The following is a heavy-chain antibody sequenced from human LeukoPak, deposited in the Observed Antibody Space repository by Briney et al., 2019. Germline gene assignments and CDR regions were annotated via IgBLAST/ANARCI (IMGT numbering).Heavy chain of an antibody. V-gene: IGHV4-38-2*01. Sequence: SETLSLTCAVSGYSISSGYYWGWIRQPPGKGLEWIGSIYHSGSTYYNPSLKSRVTISGDPSKNQFSLKVSSVTAADSAAYYCASSGIAVAGPSYYFDYWGQGTLVTVSS. CDR1: GYSISSGYY. CDR3: ASSGIAVAGPSYYFDY. D-gene: IGHD6-19*01. CDR2: IYHSGST. J-gene: IGHJ4*02.